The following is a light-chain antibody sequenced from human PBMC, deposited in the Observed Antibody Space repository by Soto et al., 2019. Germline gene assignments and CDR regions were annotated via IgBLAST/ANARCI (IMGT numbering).Light chain of an antibody. CDR3: QQSYKTPHT. J-gene: IGKJ2*01. V-gene: IGKV1-12*01. CDR1: QDISNW. Sequence: DIQMTQSPSSVSASVGDRVTISCRASQDISNWLAWYQQKPGEAPKFLIYAASNLQSGVPSKFSVSGSGTDFTLTISSLQPEDFATYYCQQSYKTPHTFGQGTKLETK. CDR2: AAS.